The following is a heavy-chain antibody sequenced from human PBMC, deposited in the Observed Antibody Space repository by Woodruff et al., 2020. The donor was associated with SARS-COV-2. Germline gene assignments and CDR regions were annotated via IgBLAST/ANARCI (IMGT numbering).Heavy chain of an antibody. D-gene: IGHD3-16*01. V-gene: IGHV3-23*01. Sequence: GWVSDISGRGASTYYADSVKGRFTISRDNSKNTLYLQMNSLRAEDTAVYYCTKHAPPYADAFDVWGQGTLVTVSS. J-gene: IGHJ3*01. CDR3: TKHAPPYADAFDV. CDR2: ISGRGAST.